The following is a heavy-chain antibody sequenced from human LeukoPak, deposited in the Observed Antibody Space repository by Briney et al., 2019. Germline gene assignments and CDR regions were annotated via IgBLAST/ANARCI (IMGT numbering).Heavy chain of an antibody. CDR2: INPSGGST. V-gene: IGHV1-46*01. J-gene: IGHJ4*02. CDR3: ARESMVMGFDY. D-gene: IGHD2/OR15-2a*01. Sequence: ASVKVSCKASGYTFTSYYMHWVRQAPGQGLEWMGIINPSGGSTSYAQKFQGRVTVTRDMSTSTVYMELSSLRSEDTAVYYCARESMVMGFDYWGQGTLVTVSS. CDR1: GYTFTSYY.